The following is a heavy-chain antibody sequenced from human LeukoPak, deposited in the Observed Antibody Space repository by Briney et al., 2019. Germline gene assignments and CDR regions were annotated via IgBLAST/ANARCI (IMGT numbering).Heavy chain of an antibody. CDR1: GYTFTGYY. CDR3: ASLFGGNYLYYFDY. Sequence: GASVKVSCKTSGYTFTGYYMHWVRQAHGQGLEWMGRINPKSGGTNYAQKFQGRVTMTRDTSISTAYMELHRLRSDDTAVYYCASLFGGNYLYYFDYWGQGTLVTVSS. J-gene: IGHJ4*02. CDR2: INPKSGGT. D-gene: IGHD4/OR15-4a*01. V-gene: IGHV1-2*02.